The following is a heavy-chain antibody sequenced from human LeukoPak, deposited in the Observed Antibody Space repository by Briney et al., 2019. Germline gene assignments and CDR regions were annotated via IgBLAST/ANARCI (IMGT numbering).Heavy chain of an antibody. CDR2: ISSSSSYI. D-gene: IGHD4-17*01. CDR1: GFTFSSYS. V-gene: IGHV3-21*01. CDR3: AREPQGHDYVFDY. Sequence: PGGSLRLSCAASGFTFSSYSMNWVRQAPGKGLEWVSSISSSSSYIYYADSVKGRFTISRDNAKNSLYLQMNSLRAEDTAVYYCAREPQGHDYVFDYWGQGTLVTVSS. J-gene: IGHJ4*02.